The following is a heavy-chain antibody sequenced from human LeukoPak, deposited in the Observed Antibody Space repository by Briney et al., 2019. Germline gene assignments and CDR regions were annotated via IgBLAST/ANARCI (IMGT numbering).Heavy chain of an antibody. CDR2: INHSGST. V-gene: IGHV4-34*01. CDR1: GGFFSGYY. Sequence: SETLSLTCAVYGGFFSGYYWSWIRQPPGKGLEWIGEINHSGSTNYNPSLKSRVTISVDTSKNQFSLKLSSVTAADTAVYYCASKESDAFDIWGQGTMVTVSS. CDR3: ASKESDAFDI. D-gene: IGHD5-24*01. J-gene: IGHJ3*02.